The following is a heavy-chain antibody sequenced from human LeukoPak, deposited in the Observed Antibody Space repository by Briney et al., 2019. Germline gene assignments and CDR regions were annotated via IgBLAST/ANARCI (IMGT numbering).Heavy chain of an antibody. D-gene: IGHD1-26*01. CDR1: GSTFSSYW. V-gene: IGHV3-74*01. CDR3: TRSLNSRSYPDY. J-gene: IGHJ4*02. Sequence: GGSLRLSCAASGSTFSSYWMHWVRQAPGKGLVWVSRVNSDGSRTDYADSVKGRITISRDNAKNTLYLQMNSLGAEDTAVYYCTRSLNSRSYPDYWGQGTLVTVSS. CDR2: VNSDGSRT.